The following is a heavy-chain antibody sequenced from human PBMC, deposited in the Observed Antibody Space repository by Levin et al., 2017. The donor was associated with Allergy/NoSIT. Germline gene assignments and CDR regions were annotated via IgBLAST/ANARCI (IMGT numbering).Heavy chain of an antibody. D-gene: IGHD4-23*01. V-gene: IGHV3-30*18. CDR3: AKDRALGTVVCPEVGD. J-gene: IGHJ4*02. CDR1: GFIFRSYA. Sequence: GESLKISCAASGFIFRSYAMHWVRQAPGKGLEWVAVILYDGSIEYYADSVKGRFTISRDISENTVHLQMDSLRIEDTAVYYCAKDRALGTVVCPEVGDWGRGTLVTVSS. CDR2: ILYDGSIE.